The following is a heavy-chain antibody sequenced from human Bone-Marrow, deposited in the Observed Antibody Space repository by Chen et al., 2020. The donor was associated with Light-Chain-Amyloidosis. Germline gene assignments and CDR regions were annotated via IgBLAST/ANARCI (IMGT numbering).Heavy chain of an antibody. CDR3: AGRRDGYNFDY. V-gene: IGHV5-51*01. CDR2: IYPDDSDA. CDR1: GYTFPNYW. Sequence: EVQLEQSGPEVKKPGESLKISCKGPGYTFPNYWIGWVRQMPGKGLEWMGVIYPDDSDARYSPSFAGQVTISADKSITTAYLQWRSLRASDTAMYYCAGRRDGYNFDYWGQGTLVTVSS. D-gene: IGHD5-12*01. J-gene: IGHJ4*02.